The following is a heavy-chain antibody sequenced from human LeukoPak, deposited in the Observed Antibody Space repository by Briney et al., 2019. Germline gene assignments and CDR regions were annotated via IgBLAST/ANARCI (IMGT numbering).Heavy chain of an antibody. V-gene: IGHV3-48*03. CDR3: ARDPGSYYLDY. CDR1: GFTFSSYE. Sequence: PGGSLRLSCAASGFTFSSYEMDWGRQAPGKGVEWVSYISRSGRTIYYAECVKGRFTISTDNAKNSLYLQMHSLRAEDTAVYYCARDPGSYYLDYCGQGTLVTVSS. D-gene: IGHD3-10*01. J-gene: IGHJ4*02. CDR2: ISRSGRTI.